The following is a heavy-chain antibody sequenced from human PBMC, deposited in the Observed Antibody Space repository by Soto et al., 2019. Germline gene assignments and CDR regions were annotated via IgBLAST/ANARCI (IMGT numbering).Heavy chain of an antibody. J-gene: IGHJ5*02. CDR2: ISGSGGST. CDR1: GFTFSSYA. Sequence: EVQLLESGGGLVQPGGSLRLSCAASGFTFSSYAMSWVRQAPGKGLEWVSAISGSGGSTYYADSVKGRFTISRDNSKNTLYLQMNSLRAEDTAVYYCAPDPLATISCSSFGDPWGQGTLVTVSS. CDR3: APDPLATISCSSFGDP. D-gene: IGHD6-6*01. V-gene: IGHV3-23*01.